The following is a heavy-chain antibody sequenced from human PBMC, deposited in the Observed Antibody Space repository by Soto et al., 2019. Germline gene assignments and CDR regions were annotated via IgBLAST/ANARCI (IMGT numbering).Heavy chain of an antibody. Sequence: QVQLQQWGAGLLKPSETLSLTCAVYGGSFSGYYWSWIRQPPGKGLEWIGEINHSGSTNYNPSLKSRVTISVDTSKNQFSLKLSSVTAADTAVYYCARHGLTIFGVVPASGFDYWGQGTLVTVSS. CDR3: ARHGLTIFGVVPASGFDY. J-gene: IGHJ4*02. CDR1: GGSFSGYY. CDR2: INHSGST. D-gene: IGHD3-3*01. V-gene: IGHV4-34*01.